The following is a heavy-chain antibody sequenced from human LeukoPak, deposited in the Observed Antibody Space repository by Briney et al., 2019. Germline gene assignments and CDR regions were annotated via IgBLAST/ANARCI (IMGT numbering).Heavy chain of an antibody. CDR3: ARTRHDYGGNSGVFDY. V-gene: IGHV4-39*07. CDR1: GGSISSSSYY. D-gene: IGHD4-23*01. Sequence: PSETLSLTCTVSGGSISSSSYYWGWIRQPPGKGLEWIGSIYYSGSTYYNPSLKSRVTISVDTSKNQFSLKLSSVTAADTAVYYCARTRHDYGGNSGVFDYWGQGTLVTVSS. CDR2: IYYSGST. J-gene: IGHJ4*02.